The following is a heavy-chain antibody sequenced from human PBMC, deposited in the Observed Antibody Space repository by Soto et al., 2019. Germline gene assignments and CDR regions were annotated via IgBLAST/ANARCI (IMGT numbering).Heavy chain of an antibody. CDR1: GFTFSGYD. CDR3: ARDRFEGGGNPTLGYFDL. J-gene: IGHJ2*01. Sequence: EVQLVESGGGLVQPGGSLRLSCAASGFTFSGYDMHWVHQTTGKGLEWVSAIGTAGDTYYPGSVKGRFTISRENAKNSLYLQMNNLRAEDTAVYYCARDRFEGGGNPTLGYFDLWGRGTLVTVSS. CDR2: IGTAGDT. D-gene: IGHD2-15*01. V-gene: IGHV3-13*01.